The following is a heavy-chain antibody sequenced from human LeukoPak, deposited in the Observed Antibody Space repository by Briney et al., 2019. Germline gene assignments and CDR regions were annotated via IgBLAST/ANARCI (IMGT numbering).Heavy chain of an antibody. CDR1: GGTFSSYA. Sequence: ASVKVSCKASGGTFSSYAISWVRQAPGQGLEWMGGIIPIFGTANYAQKFQGRVTITADESTSTAYMELSSLRSEDTAVYYCARPQKVGATPGVDAFDIWGQGTMVTVSS. CDR2: IIPIFGTA. J-gene: IGHJ3*02. V-gene: IGHV1-69*13. D-gene: IGHD1-26*01. CDR3: ARPQKVGATPGVDAFDI.